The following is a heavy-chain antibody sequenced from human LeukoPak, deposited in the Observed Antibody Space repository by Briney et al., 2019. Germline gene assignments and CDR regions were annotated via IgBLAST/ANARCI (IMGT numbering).Heavy chain of an antibody. CDR3: ARERIAVAGTEIYYYYYMDV. J-gene: IGHJ6*03. D-gene: IGHD6-19*01. Sequence: SETLSLTCTVSGGSISSYYWSWIRQPPGKGLEWIGYIYYSGSTNYNPSLKSRVTISVDTSKNQFSLKLSSATAADTAVYYCARERIAVAGTEIYYYYYMDVWGKGTTVTVSS. CDR2: IYYSGST. V-gene: IGHV4-59*01. CDR1: GGSISSYY.